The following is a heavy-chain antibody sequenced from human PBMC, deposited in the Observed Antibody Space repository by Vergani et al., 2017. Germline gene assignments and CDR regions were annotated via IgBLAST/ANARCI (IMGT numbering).Heavy chain of an antibody. CDR3: ARVNTETNGHLYYYYYMDV. J-gene: IGHJ6*03. D-gene: IGHD4-11*01. CDR2: MNHTGRP. Sequence: QVQLQQWGGGLLKPSETLSLTGVGKGGSFTSYNWTGIGRSPGGGLEWVGDMNHTGRPDYNPSLKSRLTISVDNSRNQFSLTLNSVTATDTAIYFCARVNTETNGHLYYYYYMDVWGQGTAVTVS. CDR1: GGSFTSYN. V-gene: IGHV4-34*01.